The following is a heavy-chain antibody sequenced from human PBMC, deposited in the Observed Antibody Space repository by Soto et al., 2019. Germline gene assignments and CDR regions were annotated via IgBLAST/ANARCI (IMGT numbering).Heavy chain of an antibody. CDR3: AKDRPNGDGSDDAFEI. J-gene: IGHJ3*02. V-gene: IGHV3-23*01. CDR2: SSYRGGAT. D-gene: IGHD4-17*01. Sequence: EVQLLESGGGLAQPGGSLRLSCAASGFIFSSYGMTWVRLAPGKGLEWVSTSSYRGGATYYADSVRGRFTISRDNSRDRVYLQMNSLRVEDTAIYYCAKDRPNGDGSDDAFEIWGQGTMVTVSS. CDR1: GFIFSSYG.